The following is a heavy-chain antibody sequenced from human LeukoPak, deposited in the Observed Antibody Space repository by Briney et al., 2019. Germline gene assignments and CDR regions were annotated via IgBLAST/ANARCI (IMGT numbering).Heavy chain of an antibody. CDR1: GFTFSHAW. CDR2: IKSKTDGGTA. J-gene: IGHJ4*02. Sequence: GGSLRLSCAASGFTFSHAWMSWVRQAPGRGLEWVGRIKSKTDGGTADYAAPVKGRFTISRDDSKNTLYLQMNSLKTEDTAVYYCKVGPMFEYWGQGTLVTVSS. V-gene: IGHV3-15*01. D-gene: IGHD1-26*01. CDR3: KVGPMFEY.